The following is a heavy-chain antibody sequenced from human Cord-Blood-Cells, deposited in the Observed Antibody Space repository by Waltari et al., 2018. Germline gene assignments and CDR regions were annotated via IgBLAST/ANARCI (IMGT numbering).Heavy chain of an antibody. CDR1: GGSFSGYY. Sequence: QVQLQQWGAGLLKPSETLSLTCAVYGGSFSGYYWRWFRQPPGKGLEWIGEINHSGSTNYYPSLKSRVTISVDTSKNQFSLKLSSVTAADTAVYYCARGELIAAAYYFDYWAQGTLVTVSS. J-gene: IGHJ4*02. D-gene: IGHD6-13*01. CDR2: INHSGST. V-gene: IGHV4-34*01. CDR3: ARGELIAAAYYFDY.